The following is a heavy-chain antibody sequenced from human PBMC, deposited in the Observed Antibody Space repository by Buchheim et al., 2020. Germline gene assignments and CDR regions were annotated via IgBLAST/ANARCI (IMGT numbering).Heavy chain of an antibody. V-gene: IGHV4-39*01. CDR2: IYHGGTP. J-gene: IGHJ6*03. CDR3: ARQITMVRGLTGQDYHYMDV. D-gene: IGHD3-10*01. Sequence: QQQLQESGPGLVKPSETLSLTCTVSGGPISNSDSYYWCWIRQPPGKGLEWIGSIYHGGTPYYNQSLNSRVTISVDTYKNQFSLKLSSVTAADTAVYYCARQITMVRGLTGQDYHYMDVWGKGTT. CDR1: GGPISNSDSYY.